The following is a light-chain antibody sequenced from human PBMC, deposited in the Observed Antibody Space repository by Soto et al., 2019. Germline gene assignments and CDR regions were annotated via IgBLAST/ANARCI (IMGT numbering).Light chain of an antibody. J-gene: IGKJ1*01. V-gene: IGKV3-15*01. CDR2: DAS. Sequence: EIVMTQSPATLSVSPGERATLSCRASQSVSSKLAWYQQKPGQAPRLLIYDASTRATGIPARFSGSGSGTEFTLTISSLQSEDFAVYYCQQYNNWPRTFGQGTKVEIK. CDR1: QSVSSK. CDR3: QQYNNWPRT.